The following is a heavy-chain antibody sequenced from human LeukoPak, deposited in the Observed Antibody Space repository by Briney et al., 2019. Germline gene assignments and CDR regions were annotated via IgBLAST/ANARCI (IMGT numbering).Heavy chain of an antibody. Sequence: GGSLRLSCAASGFTLSSYAMSWVRQAPGKGLEWVSAISGGGAGTYYANSVRGRFTISRDNSKNTLYLQMNSLRAKDTAVYYCAKNLYCGGGSCYPSALGMDVWGQGTTVTVSS. CDR1: GFTLSSYA. D-gene: IGHD2-15*01. CDR3: AKNLYCGGGSCYPSALGMDV. CDR2: ISGGGAGT. V-gene: IGHV3-23*01. J-gene: IGHJ6*02.